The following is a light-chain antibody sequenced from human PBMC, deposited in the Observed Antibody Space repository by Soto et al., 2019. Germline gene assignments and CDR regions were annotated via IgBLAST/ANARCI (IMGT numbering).Light chain of an antibody. CDR3: SSYAGGNSYV. CDR1: SSDVGDNNY. J-gene: IGLJ1*01. V-gene: IGLV2-8*01. Sequence: QSVLTQPPSASGSPGQSVTISCTGTSSDVGDNNYVSWYQQHPGKAPKVMIYEVSKRPSGVPDRFSASKSGNTASLTVSSLQAEDEADYYCSSYAGGNSYVFGTGTKVTVL. CDR2: EVS.